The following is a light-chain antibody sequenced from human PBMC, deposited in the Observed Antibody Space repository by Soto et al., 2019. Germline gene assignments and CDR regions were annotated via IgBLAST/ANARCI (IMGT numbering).Light chain of an antibody. CDR2: AAS. J-gene: IGKJ1*01. CDR1: QDIRNY. V-gene: IGKV1-27*01. Sequence: DVLMTQSPSSLSASVGDRVTIACRASQDIRNYLVWYQQKPGKAPKPLIYAASNLQSGVPSRFSGSGYATDFTLTISSLQPEDVATSYCQKYNGAQWTFGQGTKLDLK. CDR3: QKYNGAQWT.